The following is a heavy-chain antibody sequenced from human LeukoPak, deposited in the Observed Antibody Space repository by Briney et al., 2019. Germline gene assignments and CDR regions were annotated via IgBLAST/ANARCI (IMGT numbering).Heavy chain of an antibody. D-gene: IGHD5-18*01. CDR1: GGSFSGYY. CDR3: ARREGDTSMVRSFDY. V-gene: IGHV4-34*01. J-gene: IGHJ4*02. CDR2: INHSGST. Sequence: SETLSLTCAVYGGSFSGYYWSWIRQPPGKGLEWIGEINHSGSTNYNPSLKSRVTISVDTSKNQFSLNLSSETAADTAVYYCARREGDTSMVRSFDYWGQGTPVTVSS.